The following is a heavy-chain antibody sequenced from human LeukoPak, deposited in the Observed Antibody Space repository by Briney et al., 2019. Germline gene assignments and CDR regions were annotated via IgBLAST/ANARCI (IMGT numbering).Heavy chain of an antibody. CDR2: IYYSGST. CDR1: GGSVNSGTYY. D-gene: IGHD6-13*01. Sequence: SETLSLTCTVSGGSVNSGTYYWNWIRQPPGKGLEWIGYIYYSGSTNYNPSLKSRVTISVDTSKNQFSLKLSSVTAADTAVYYCARGSLRSSSNPLYWFDPWGQGTLVTVSS. J-gene: IGHJ5*02. CDR3: ARGSLRSSSNPLYWFDP. V-gene: IGHV4-61*01.